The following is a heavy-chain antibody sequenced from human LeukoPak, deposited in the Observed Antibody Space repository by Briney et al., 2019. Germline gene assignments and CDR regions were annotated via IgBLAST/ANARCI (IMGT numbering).Heavy chain of an antibody. J-gene: IGHJ4*02. CDR3: ARARYSGSYFDY. CDR1: GFTFSSHW. Sequence: AGGSLGLFCAPSGFTFSSHWMSWVRQAPGKGLEWVANIKQDGSEKYYVDSVKGRFTISRDNAKNSLYLQMNSLRTEDTAVYYCARARYSGSYFDYWGQGTLVTVSS. CDR2: IKQDGSEK. D-gene: IGHD1-26*01. V-gene: IGHV3-7*01.